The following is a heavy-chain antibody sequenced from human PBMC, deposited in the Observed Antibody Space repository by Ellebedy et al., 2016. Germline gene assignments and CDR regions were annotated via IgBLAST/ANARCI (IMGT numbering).Heavy chain of an antibody. J-gene: IGHJ4*02. CDR3: AKDQLRYFDGGLDY. Sequence: GESLKISCTASGFTFSNNDMTWVRQAPGKGLEWVSAIRGAGGRTYYADSVKGRFTISRDNSKNTLYLQMNSLRAEDTAVYYCAKDQLRYFDGGLDYWGQGILVTVSS. CDR1: GFTFSNND. CDR2: IRGAGGRT. V-gene: IGHV3-23*01. D-gene: IGHD3-9*01.